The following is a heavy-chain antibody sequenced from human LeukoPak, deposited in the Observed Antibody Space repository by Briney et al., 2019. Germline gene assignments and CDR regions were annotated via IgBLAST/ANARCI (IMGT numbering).Heavy chain of an antibody. J-gene: IGHJ4*02. CDR1: GFTFSSYA. Sequence: GGSLRLSCAASGFTFSSYAIHWVRQAPGKGLEWVAVISSDGSNKYYADSVKGRFTISRDNSKNTLYLQMNSLRAEDTAVYYCARSLGYYGSSGTRGDYWGQGTLVTVSS. V-gene: IGHV3-30-3*01. CDR3: ARSLGYYGSSGTRGDY. CDR2: ISSDGSNK. D-gene: IGHD3-22*01.